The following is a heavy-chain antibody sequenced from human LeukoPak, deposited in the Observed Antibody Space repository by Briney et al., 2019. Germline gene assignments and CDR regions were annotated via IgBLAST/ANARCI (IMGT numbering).Heavy chain of an antibody. CDR3: AKDAAPIVVVPAAIPNWFDP. Sequence: GGSLRLSCAASGFTFSSYGMHWVCQAPGKGLEWVAFIRYDGSNKYYADSVKGRFTISRDNSKNTLYLQMNSLRAEDTAVYYCAKDAAPIVVVPAAIPNWFDPWGQGTLVTVSS. D-gene: IGHD2-2*01. J-gene: IGHJ5*02. CDR1: GFTFSSYG. V-gene: IGHV3-30*02. CDR2: IRYDGSNK.